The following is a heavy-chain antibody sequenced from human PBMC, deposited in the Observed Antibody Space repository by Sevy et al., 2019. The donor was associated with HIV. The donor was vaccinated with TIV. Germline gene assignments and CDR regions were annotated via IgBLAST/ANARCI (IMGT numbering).Heavy chain of an antibody. V-gene: IGHV3-30*18. D-gene: IGHD1-26*01. CDR2: ISHDGINE. Sequence: GGSLRLSCIGSGFSFSYYGIHWVRQSPGKGLDWVALISHDGINEYYADSVKGRFTISRDNSKNTVYLEMNSLRNEDTAIYFCANAYSGSYSHSCLYALDVWGQGTTVTV. CDR1: GFSFSYYG. CDR3: ANAYSGSYSHSCLYALDV. J-gene: IGHJ6*02.